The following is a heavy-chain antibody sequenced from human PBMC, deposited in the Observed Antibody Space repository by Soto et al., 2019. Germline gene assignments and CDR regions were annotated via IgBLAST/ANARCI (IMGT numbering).Heavy chain of an antibody. Sequence: ASVKVSCKASGYTFTSYGISWVRQAPGQGLEWMGGIIPIFGTANYAQKFQGRVTITADESTSTAYMELSSLRSEDTAVYYCARDRGGYSYGYRFDYWGQGTLVTVSS. CDR3: ARDRGGYSYGYRFDY. CDR1: GYTFTSYG. D-gene: IGHD5-18*01. CDR2: IIPIFGTA. J-gene: IGHJ4*02. V-gene: IGHV1-69*13.